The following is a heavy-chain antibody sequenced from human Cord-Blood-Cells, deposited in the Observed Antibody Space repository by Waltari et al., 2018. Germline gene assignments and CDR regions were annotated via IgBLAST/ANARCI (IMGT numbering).Heavy chain of an antibody. V-gene: IGHV1-69*01. CDR3: ASGPLGELSLYSYPNFDY. CDR1: GGTFSSYA. J-gene: IGHJ4*02. Sequence: QVQLVQSGAEVKKPGSSVKVSCTASGGTFSSYAISWVRQAPGQGLEWMGGIIPIFGTANYAQKFQGRVTITADESTSTAYMELSSLRSEDTAVYYCASGPLGELSLYSYPNFDYWGQGTLVTVSS. D-gene: IGHD3-16*02. CDR2: IIPIFGTA.